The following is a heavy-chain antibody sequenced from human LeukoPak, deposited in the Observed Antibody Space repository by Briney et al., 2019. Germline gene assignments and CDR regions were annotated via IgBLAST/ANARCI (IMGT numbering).Heavy chain of an antibody. CDR2: IRGSGGYT. CDR3: AKDTSGSCDD. Sequence: GGSLRLSCAASGFTFSSYAMSWVRQAPGKGLEWVSTIRGSGGYTYYADSVKGRFATSRDNSKATLYLQMNSLRAEDTAIYYCAKDTSGSCDDWGQGTLVTVSS. CDR1: GFTFSSYA. V-gene: IGHV3-23*01. D-gene: IGHD1-26*01. J-gene: IGHJ4*02.